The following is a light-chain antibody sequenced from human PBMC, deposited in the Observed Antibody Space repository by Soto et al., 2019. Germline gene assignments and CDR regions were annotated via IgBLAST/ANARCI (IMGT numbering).Light chain of an antibody. CDR3: QQYNSYRT. CDR1: QSISRW. J-gene: IGKJ1*01. V-gene: IGKV1-5*01. Sequence: DIQLTQSPSTLSASVGDRVTITCRARQSISRWLAWYQQKPGKAPKLLIYDASILESGVPSRFSGSGSGTEFTLTISSPQPDDFATYYCQQYNSYRTFGQGTKV. CDR2: DAS.